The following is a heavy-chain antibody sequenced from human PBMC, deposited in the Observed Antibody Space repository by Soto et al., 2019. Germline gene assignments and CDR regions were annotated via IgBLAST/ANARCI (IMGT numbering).Heavy chain of an antibody. CDR1: GFTFSSYA. CDR2: ISGSGGST. V-gene: IGHV3-23*01. Sequence: GGSLRLSCAASGFTFSSYAMSWVRQAPGKGLEWVSAISGSGGSTYYADSVKGRFTISRDNAKNTLYLQMNSLTAEDTAVYYCVLLNNYAIDYWGQGTLVTVSS. J-gene: IGHJ4*02. D-gene: IGHD4-4*01. CDR3: VLLNNYAIDY.